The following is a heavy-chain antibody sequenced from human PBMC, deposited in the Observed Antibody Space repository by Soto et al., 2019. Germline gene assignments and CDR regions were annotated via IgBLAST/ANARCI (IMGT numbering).Heavy chain of an antibody. D-gene: IGHD3-10*01. V-gene: IGHV3-23*01. CDR3: AKDLDGYGSGSSDC. J-gene: IGHJ4*02. CDR1: GFTFSSYA. CDR2: ISGSGGST. Sequence: PGGSLRLSCAASGFTFSSYAMSWVRQAPGKGLEWVSAISGSGGSTYYAASVKGRFTISRDNSKNTLCVQMNSLRAEDTAVYYCAKDLDGYGSGSSDCWGQGILVTVSS.